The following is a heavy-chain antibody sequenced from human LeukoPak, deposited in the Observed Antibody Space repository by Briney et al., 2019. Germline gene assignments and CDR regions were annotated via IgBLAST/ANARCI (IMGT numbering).Heavy chain of an antibody. CDR3: ARDLGCSGGSCYPYYYYYMDV. J-gene: IGHJ6*03. D-gene: IGHD2-15*01. CDR2: INPNSGST. V-gene: IGHV1-2*02. CDR1: GYTFTGYY. Sequence: GASVKVSCKASGYTFTGYYMHWVRQAPGQGLEWMGWINPNSGSTNYAQKFQGRVTMTRDTSISTACMELSRLRSDDTAVYYCARDLGCSGGSCYPYYYYYMDVWGKGTTVTISS.